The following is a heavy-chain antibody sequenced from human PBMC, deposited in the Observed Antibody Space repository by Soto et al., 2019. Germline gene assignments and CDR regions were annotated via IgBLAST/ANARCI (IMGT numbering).Heavy chain of an antibody. Sequence: ASVKVSCKASGGTFSSYTISWVRQAPGQGLEWMGWISAYNGNTNYAQKLQGRVTMTTDTSTSTAYMELRSLRSDDTAVYYCASQSRSVVVPAAIPYYYYGMDVWGQGTTVTVSS. CDR1: GGTFSSYT. CDR3: ASQSRSVVVPAAIPYYYYGMDV. J-gene: IGHJ6*02. D-gene: IGHD2-2*02. CDR2: ISAYNGNT. V-gene: IGHV1-18*01.